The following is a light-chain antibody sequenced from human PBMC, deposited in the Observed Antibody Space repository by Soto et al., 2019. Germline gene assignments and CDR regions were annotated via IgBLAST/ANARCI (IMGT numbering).Light chain of an antibody. V-gene: IGLV2-14*01. CDR2: DVS. CDR3: SSYTTSSTYV. J-gene: IGLJ1*01. CDR1: SSGVGAYNY. Sequence: QSVLTQPASVSGYPGQSITISCTGASSGVGAYNYVAWCQQHPGKGPKLLIYDVSNRPSGFSSRFSGSKSGNPASLTISGLRAEDEADYFCSSYTTSSTYVFGIGTKVTVL.